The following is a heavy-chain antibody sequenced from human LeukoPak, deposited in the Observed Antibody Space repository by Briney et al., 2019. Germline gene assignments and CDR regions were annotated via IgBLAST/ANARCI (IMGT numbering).Heavy chain of an antibody. J-gene: IGHJ5*02. CDR2: ISAYNGNT. D-gene: IGHD4-17*01. Sequence: ASVKVSCKASGYTFTSYGISWVRQAPGHGLEWMGWISAYNGNTNYAQKLQGRVTMTTDTSTSTAYMELRSLRSDDTAVYYCARDPNYGDYLNWFDPWGQGTLVTVSS. CDR1: GYTFTSYG. V-gene: IGHV1-18*01. CDR3: ARDPNYGDYLNWFDP.